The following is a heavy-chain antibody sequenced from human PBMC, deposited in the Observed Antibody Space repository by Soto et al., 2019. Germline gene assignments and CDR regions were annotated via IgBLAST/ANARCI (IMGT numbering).Heavy chain of an antibody. V-gene: IGHV4-39*01. J-gene: IGHJ4*02. CDR2: IYYSGST. D-gene: IGHD6-19*01. CDR1: GGSISSSSYY. Sequence: SETLSLTCTFSGGSISSSSYYWGWIRQPPGKGLEWIGSIYYSGSTYYNPSLKSRVTISVDTSKNQFSLKLSSVTAADTAVYYCATYASGSGWYAFDYWGQGTLVTVSS. CDR3: ATYASGSGWYAFDY.